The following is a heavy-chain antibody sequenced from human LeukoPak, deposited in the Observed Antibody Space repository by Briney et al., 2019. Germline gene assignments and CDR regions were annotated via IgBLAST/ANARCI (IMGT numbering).Heavy chain of an antibody. J-gene: IGHJ5*02. CDR2: IYYSGST. Sequence: PSETLSLTCTVSGGSISSGGYYWSWIRQHPGKGLERIGYIYYSGSTYYNPSLKSRVTISVDTSKNQFSLKLSSVTAADTAVYYCARANYYDSSGLIDPWGQGTLVTVSS. CDR3: ARANYYDSSGLIDP. CDR1: GGSISSGGYY. V-gene: IGHV4-31*03. D-gene: IGHD3-22*01.